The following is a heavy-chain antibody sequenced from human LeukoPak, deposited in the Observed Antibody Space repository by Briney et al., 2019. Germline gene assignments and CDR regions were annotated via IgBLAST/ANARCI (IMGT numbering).Heavy chain of an antibody. Sequence: PSETLSLTCTVSGYSISSGYYWGWIRQPPGKGLEWIGSIYHSGSTYYNPSLKSRVTISVDTSKNRFSLKLSSVTAADTAVYYCARVVPAAILAYWGQGTLVTVSS. J-gene: IGHJ4*02. V-gene: IGHV4-38-2*02. D-gene: IGHD2-2*02. CDR1: GYSISSGYY. CDR2: IYHSGST. CDR3: ARVVPAAILAY.